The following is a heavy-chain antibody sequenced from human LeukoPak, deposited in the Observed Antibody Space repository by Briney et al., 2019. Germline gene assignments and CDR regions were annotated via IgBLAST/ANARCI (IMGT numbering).Heavy chain of an antibody. CDR2: IWYDGSNK. J-gene: IGHJ4*02. V-gene: IGHV3-33*03. CDR3: ANNFDY. CDR1: GFTFSSYA. Sequence: SGGSLRLSCATSGFTFSSYAMSWVRQAPGKGLEWVAVIWYDGSNKYYADSVKGRFTISRDNSKNMLYLQMNSLRAEDTAVYYCANNFDYWGQGTLVTVSS.